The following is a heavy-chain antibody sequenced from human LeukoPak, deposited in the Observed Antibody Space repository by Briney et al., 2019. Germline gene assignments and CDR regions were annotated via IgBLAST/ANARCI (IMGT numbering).Heavy chain of an antibody. J-gene: IGHJ4*02. D-gene: IGHD2-8*01. V-gene: IGHV3-23*01. CDR3: AKGEVYARVGY. CDR1: GLTFSSYA. CDR2: ISGSGGST. Sequence: GGSLRLSCAASGLTFSSYAMTWVRQAPGKGLEWVSAISGSGGSTYYADSVKGRFTISRDNSKNTLYLQMNSLRAEDTAVYYCAKGEVYARVGYWGQGTLVTVSS.